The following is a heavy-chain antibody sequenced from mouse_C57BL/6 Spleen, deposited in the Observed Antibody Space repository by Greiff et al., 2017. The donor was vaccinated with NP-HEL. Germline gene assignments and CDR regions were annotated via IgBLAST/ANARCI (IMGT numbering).Heavy chain of an antibody. CDR3: AREFSYYFDY. Sequence: QVQLKESGAELVRPGTSVKMSCKASGYTFTNYWIGWAKQRPGHGLEWIGDIYPGGGYTNYNEKFKGKATLTADKSSSTAYMQFSSLTSEDSAIYYCAREFSYYFDYWGQGTTLTVSS. J-gene: IGHJ2*01. CDR1: GYTFTNYW. CDR2: IYPGGGYT. V-gene: IGHV1-63*01.